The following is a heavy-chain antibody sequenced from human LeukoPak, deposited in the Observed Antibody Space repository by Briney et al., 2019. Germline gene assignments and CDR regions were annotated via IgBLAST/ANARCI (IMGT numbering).Heavy chain of an antibody. Sequence: GSLRLSCAASGFTVSSNYMSWIPQPPGKGLEWIGEINHSGSTNYNPSLKSRVTISVDPSKNQFSLKLSSVTAADTAVYYCASGAPGGRIAAAEVDYWGQGTLVTVSS. CDR1: GFTVSSNY. CDR2: INHSGST. J-gene: IGHJ4*02. D-gene: IGHD6-13*01. CDR3: ASGAPGGRIAAAEVDY. V-gene: IGHV4-34*01.